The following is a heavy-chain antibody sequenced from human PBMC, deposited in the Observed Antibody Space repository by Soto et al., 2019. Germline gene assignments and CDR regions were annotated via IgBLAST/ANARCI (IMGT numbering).Heavy chain of an antibody. V-gene: IGHV3-21*01. D-gene: IGHD3-10*01. CDR2: ISSSSSYI. CDR1: VFTFISYT. Sequence: GSRRLCCSSSVFTFISYTMNWFRQAPGKWLEWVSSISSSSSYIYYTDSVKVRFTISRDNAKNSLYLQMNSLRAEDTAVYYCASLSRFALDYWGQGTLVTVS. J-gene: IGHJ4*01. CDR3: ASLSRFALDY.